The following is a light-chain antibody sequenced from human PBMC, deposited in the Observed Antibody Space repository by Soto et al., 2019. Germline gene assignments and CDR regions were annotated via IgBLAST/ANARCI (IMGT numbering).Light chain of an antibody. V-gene: IGLV2-23*01. CDR2: EAT. CDR3: CSYAGYATYV. Sequence: QSVLIQPASVSGSPRQSITISCTGTSRDIGTYDLVSWYQQHPGKVPKLIIYEATKRPSGVSSRFSGSKSGTTAPLTISGLQAEDEADYYCCSYAGYATYVFGSGTKVTVL. J-gene: IGLJ1*01. CDR1: SRDIGTYDL.